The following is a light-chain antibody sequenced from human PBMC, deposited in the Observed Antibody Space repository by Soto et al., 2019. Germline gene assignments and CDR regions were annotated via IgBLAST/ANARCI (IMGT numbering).Light chain of an antibody. CDR2: AAS. CDR3: QQSYSS. V-gene: IGKV1-39*01. CDR1: QSISRY. J-gene: IGKJ1*01. Sequence: IQMTQSPSSLSAAVGDRVTITCRASQSISRYLNWYQQKPGKAPKLLIYAASSLQSGVPSRFSGSGSGTDFTLTICRLQPEDFATYYCQQSYSSFGQGTKVDIK.